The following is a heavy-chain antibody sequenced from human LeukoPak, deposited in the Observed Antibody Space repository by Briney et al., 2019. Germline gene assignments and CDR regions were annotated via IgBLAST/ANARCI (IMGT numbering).Heavy chain of an antibody. D-gene: IGHD3-10*01. CDR1: GGSISSSSYY. J-gene: IGHJ5*02. V-gene: IGHV4-39*07. Sequence: SETLSLTCTVSGGSISSSSYYWGWIRQPPGKGLEWIGSIYYSGSTYYNPSLKSRVTISVDTSKNQFSLKLSSVTAADTAVYYCARDQSITMVRRAATANWFDPWGQGTLVTVSS. CDR3: ARDQSITMVRRAATANWFDP. CDR2: IYYSGST.